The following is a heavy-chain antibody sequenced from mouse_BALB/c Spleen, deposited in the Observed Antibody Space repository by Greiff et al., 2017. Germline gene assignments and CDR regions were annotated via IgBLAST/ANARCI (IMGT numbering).Heavy chain of an antibody. J-gene: IGHJ4*01. CDR1: GDSFTSGY. CDR2: ISYSGST. D-gene: IGHD1-1*01. Sequence: VQLQQSGPSLVKPSQTLSLTCSVTGDSFTSGYWNWVRKFPGNKLEYMGYISYSGSTYYNPSLKSRFSITRDTSKNQYYLQLNSVTTEDTATYYCARRITTVVATDAIDYWGQGTSVTVSS. CDR3: ARRITTVVATDAIDY. V-gene: IGHV3-8*02.